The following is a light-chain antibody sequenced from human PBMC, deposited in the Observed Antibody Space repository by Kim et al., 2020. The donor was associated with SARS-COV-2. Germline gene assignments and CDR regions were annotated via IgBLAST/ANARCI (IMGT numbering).Light chain of an antibody. Sequence: EIVLTQSPGTLSLSPGERATLPCRASQSVSSSYLAWYQQKPGQAPRLLIYGASSRATGIPDRFSGSGSGTDFTLTISRLEPEDFAVYYCQQYDSSPTFGQGTKVDIK. CDR1: QSVSSSY. J-gene: IGKJ1*01. V-gene: IGKV3-20*01. CDR3: QQYDSSPT. CDR2: GAS.